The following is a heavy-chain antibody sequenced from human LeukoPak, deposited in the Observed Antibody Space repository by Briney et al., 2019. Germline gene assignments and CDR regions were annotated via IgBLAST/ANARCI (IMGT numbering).Heavy chain of an antibody. CDR2: ISSSSTYI. Sequence: GGSLRLSCAASGFTFSDYTMNWVRQAPGKGLEWVSSISSSSTYIYYGDSLKGRFTVSRDNAKNSLYLEMDSLRAEDTALYYCARGRGRSGRNLWYIDVWGKGATVTVSS. CDR3: ARGRGRSGRNLWYIDV. D-gene: IGHD1-26*01. CDR1: GFTFSDYT. V-gene: IGHV3-21*01. J-gene: IGHJ6*03.